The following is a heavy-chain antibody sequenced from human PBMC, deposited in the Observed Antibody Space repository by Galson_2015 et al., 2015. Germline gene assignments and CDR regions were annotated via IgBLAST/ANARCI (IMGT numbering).Heavy chain of an antibody. D-gene: IGHD6-6*01. J-gene: IGHJ4*02. CDR2: VNIDGTST. CDR3: ARDRSDDSSGAVDY. V-gene: IGHV3-74*01. Sequence: SLRLSCAASGFTFTNYWIHWVRHAPGKGLVWLSRVNIDGTSTYYAESVKGRFTISRDNAKDTVYLQMNSLRVEDTAIYYCARDRSDDSSGAVDYWGQGTLVSVSS. CDR1: GFTFTNYW.